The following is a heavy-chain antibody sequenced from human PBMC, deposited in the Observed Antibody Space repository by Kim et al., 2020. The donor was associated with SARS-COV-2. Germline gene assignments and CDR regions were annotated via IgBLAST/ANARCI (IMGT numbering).Heavy chain of an antibody. J-gene: IGHJ6*02. CDR3: ARARAAADYYYYYGMDV. CDR2: ISAYNGNT. CDR1: GYTFTSYG. V-gene: IGHV1-18*01. Sequence: ASVKVSCKASGYTFTSYGISWVRQAPGQGLEWMGWISAYNGNTNYAQKLQGRVTMTTDTSTSTAYMELRSRRSDDTAVYYCARARAAADYYYYYGMDVWGQGTTVTVSS. D-gene: IGHD6-13*01.